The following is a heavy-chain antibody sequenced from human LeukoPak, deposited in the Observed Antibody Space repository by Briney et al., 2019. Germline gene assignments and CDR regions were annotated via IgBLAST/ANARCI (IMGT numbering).Heavy chain of an antibody. V-gene: IGHV3-23*01. Sequence: GGSLRLSCAASGFTFSSYAMSWVRQAPGKGLEWVSAITNSGGTTYYADSVKGRFTISRDNSKKTLYLQMNSLRAENTTVYYCARYIVVVTAPLDAYDIWGQGTMVTVSS. J-gene: IGHJ3*02. CDR2: ITNSGGTT. CDR3: ARYIVVVTAPLDAYDI. CDR1: GFTFSSYA. D-gene: IGHD2-21*02.